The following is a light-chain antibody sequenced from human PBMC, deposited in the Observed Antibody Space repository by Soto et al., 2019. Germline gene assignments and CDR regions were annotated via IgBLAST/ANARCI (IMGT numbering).Light chain of an antibody. J-gene: IGKJ3*01. CDR3: QQYGSSPEFK. CDR2: GAS. Sequence: EIVLTQSPGTLSLSPGERATLSCRASQSVSSSYLAWYQQKPGQAPRLLIYGASSRATGIPDRFSGSGSGTDFTLTISRLEPEDFAVYYCQQYGSSPEFKFRPGTKVNIK. CDR1: QSVSSSY. V-gene: IGKV3-20*01.